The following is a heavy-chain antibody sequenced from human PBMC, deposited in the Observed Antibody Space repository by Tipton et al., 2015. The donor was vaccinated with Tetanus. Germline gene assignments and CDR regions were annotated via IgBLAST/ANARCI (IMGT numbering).Heavy chain of an antibody. Sequence: GLVKPSETLSLTCEVSGGSFSDYYWSWIRQTPGKGLEWIGEINHSGSINYNPSLKSRVTIFVDPSKNQFSLRVNSVTAADTAVFYCARRRYTWNRGGFDMWGQGTMVTVPS. V-gene: IGHV4-34*01. D-gene: IGHD1-20*01. CDR3: ARRRYTWNRGGFDM. CDR1: GGSFSDYY. J-gene: IGHJ3*02. CDR2: INHSGSI.